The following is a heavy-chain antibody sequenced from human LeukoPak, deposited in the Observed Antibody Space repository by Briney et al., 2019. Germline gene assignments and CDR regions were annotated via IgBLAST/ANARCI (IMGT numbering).Heavy chain of an antibody. V-gene: IGHV3-48*01. CDR1: GFTLSNFG. J-gene: IGHJ4*02. Sequence: GGSLRLSCAASGFTLSNFGMNWVRQAPGKGLEWVSYISSSGSTIYYADSVKGRFTISRDNAKNSLYLQMSSLRAEDTAVYYCARGDYYYDSGCFYSDSWGQGTLVTVSS. CDR2: ISSSGSTI. CDR3: ARGDYYYDSGCFYSDS. D-gene: IGHD3-10*01.